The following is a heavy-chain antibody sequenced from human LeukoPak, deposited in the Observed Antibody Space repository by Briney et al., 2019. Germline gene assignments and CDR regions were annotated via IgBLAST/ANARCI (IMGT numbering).Heavy chain of an antibody. D-gene: IGHD5-12*01. CDR1: GFTFSSYS. V-gene: IGHV3-48*01. CDR2: ISSSSSTI. Sequence: PGGSLRLSCAASGFTFSSYSMNWVRQAPGKGLEWVSYISSSSSTIYYADSAKGRFTISRDNAKNSLYLQMNSLRAEDTAVYYCARKQYSDYWGQGTLVTVSS. CDR3: ARKQYSDY. J-gene: IGHJ4*02.